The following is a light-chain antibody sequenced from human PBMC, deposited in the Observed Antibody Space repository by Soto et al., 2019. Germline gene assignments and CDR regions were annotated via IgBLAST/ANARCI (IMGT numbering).Light chain of an antibody. CDR3: QQYGSSPWT. Sequence: EIVLTQSPGTLSLSPGERATLSCRASQSVSSSYLAWYQQKPGQAPRPLIYGASSRATGIPDRFSGSGSGTDVTLTISRLEPEDFALYYCQQYGSSPWTFGQGTKVEIK. J-gene: IGKJ1*01. V-gene: IGKV3-20*01. CDR1: QSVSSSY. CDR2: GAS.